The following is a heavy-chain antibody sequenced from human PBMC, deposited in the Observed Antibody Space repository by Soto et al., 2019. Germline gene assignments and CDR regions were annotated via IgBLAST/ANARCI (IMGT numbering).Heavy chain of an antibody. CDR2: IYSGGST. D-gene: IGHD2-15*01. V-gene: IGHV3-66*01. J-gene: IGHJ3*02. Sequence: PGGSLRLSCAASGFTVSSNYMSWVRQAPGKGPEWVSVIYSGGSTYYADSVKGRFTISRDNSKNTLYLQMNSLRAEDTAVYYCARDSICSGGSCYTDAFDIWGQGTMVTVSS. CDR3: ARDSICSGGSCYTDAFDI. CDR1: GFTVSSNY.